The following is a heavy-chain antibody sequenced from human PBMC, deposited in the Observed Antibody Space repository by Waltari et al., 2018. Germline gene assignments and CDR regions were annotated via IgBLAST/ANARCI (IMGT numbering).Heavy chain of an antibody. D-gene: IGHD2-15*01. J-gene: IGHJ5*01. CDR2: IRNSGGNT. V-gene: IGHV3-23*01. CDR3: TSWRVVAGTGWFDS. Sequence: EVQLLESGGGLVQPGGSLSLSCAASGFSFSNYAMAWVRQAPGNGLECVSGIRNSGGNTYYGDSLKGRFAISRDNSRNTLHLQMNGLRAEDTAIYYCTSWRVVAGTGWFDSWGQGTLVTVSS. CDR1: GFSFSNYA.